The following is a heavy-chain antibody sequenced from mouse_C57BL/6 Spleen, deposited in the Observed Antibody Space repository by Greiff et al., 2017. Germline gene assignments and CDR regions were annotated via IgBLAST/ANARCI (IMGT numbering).Heavy chain of an antibody. CDR3: AGYSNYVHAMDY. D-gene: IGHD2-5*01. V-gene: IGHV1-22*01. CDR1: GYTFTDYK. Sequence: EVKLVESGPELVKPGASVKMSCKASGYTFTDYKMHWVKQSHGKSLEWIGYINPNNGGTSYNQKFKGKATLTVNKSSSTAYMELRSLTSEDSAVYYCAGYSNYVHAMDYWGQGTSVTVSS. J-gene: IGHJ4*01. CDR2: INPNNGGT.